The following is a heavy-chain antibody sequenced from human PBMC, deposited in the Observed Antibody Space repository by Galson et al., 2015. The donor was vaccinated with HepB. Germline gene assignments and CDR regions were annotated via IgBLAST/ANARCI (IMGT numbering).Heavy chain of an antibody. D-gene: IGHD1-26*01. J-gene: IGHJ4*02. CDR1: GASVSSGSYY. CDR2: IHYGGST. CDR3: ASSEWGEYY. V-gene: IGHV4-61*01. Sequence: QVQLQESGPGLVKSSETLSLTCTVSGASVSSGSYYWIWIRQPPGKGLEWIGYIHYGGSTNSNPSLKSRVTISVDTSKIQFSLKLSSVTAADTAVYYCASSEWGEYYWGQGTLVTVSS.